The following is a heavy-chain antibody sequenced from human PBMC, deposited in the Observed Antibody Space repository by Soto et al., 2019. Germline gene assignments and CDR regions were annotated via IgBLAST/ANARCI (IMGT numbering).Heavy chain of an antibody. Sequence: EVQLVESGGGLVKPGGSLRLSCEASGFTFRSYTMNWVRQAPGKGLEWVSSISSSNTYINYAGSVRGRFTVSRDNAKNSLFLQMDRLRVEDTAFYYCARDTRQVRGVIDFDLWGQGTLVTVSS. D-gene: IGHD3-10*01. CDR1: GFTFRSYT. V-gene: IGHV3-21*01. CDR3: ARDTRQVRGVIDFDL. CDR2: ISSSNTYI. J-gene: IGHJ4*02.